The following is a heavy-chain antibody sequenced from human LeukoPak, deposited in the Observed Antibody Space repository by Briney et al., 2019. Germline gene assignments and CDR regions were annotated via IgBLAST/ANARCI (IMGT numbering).Heavy chain of an antibody. D-gene: IGHD6-19*01. CDR2: INNDGSTT. J-gene: IGHJ4*02. Sequence: PGGSLRLSCAVSGFTFSSYWMHWVRQAPGKGLVWVSRINNDGSTTAYADSVKGRFTISRDNTKNTLYLQMNSLRAEDTAVYYCARTYSSFDYWGQGTLDTVSS. CDR1: GFTFSSYW. CDR3: ARTYSSFDY. V-gene: IGHV3-74*01.